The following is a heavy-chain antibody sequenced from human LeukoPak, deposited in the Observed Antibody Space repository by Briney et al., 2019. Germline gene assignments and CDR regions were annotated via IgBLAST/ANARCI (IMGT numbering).Heavy chain of an antibody. V-gene: IGHV3-21*01. Sequence: PGGSLRLSCAASGFTSSSHSMNWVRQAPGKGLEWVSSISSSSSYIYYADSVKGRFTISRDNAKNSLYLQMNSLRAEDTAVYYCASDANSGSYSTFDYWGQGTLVTVSS. CDR3: ASDANSGSYSTFDY. J-gene: IGHJ4*02. CDR1: GFTSSSHS. D-gene: IGHD1-26*01. CDR2: ISSSSSYI.